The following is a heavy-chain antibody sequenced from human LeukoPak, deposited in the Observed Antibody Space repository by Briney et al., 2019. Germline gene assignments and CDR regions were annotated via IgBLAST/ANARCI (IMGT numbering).Heavy chain of an antibody. CDR1: GFTFSSYW. D-gene: IGHD1-26*01. CDR3: ARVPGSLSPFDY. J-gene: IGHJ4*02. CDR2: INSDGSST. V-gene: IGHV3-74*01. Sequence: GGSLRLSCAASGFTFSSYWMHWVRQAPGKGLVCVSRINSDGSSTSYADSVKGRFTISRDNAKNTLYLQMNSLRAEDTAVCYCARVPGSLSPFDYWGQGILVTVSS.